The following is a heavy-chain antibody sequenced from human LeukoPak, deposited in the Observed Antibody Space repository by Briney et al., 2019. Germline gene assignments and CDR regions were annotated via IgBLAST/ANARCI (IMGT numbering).Heavy chain of an antibody. J-gene: IGHJ4*02. CDR2: ISSHARTS. CDR3: ARVAPRIFYFDY. V-gene: IGHV3-48*03. CDR1: GFIFSSYE. D-gene: IGHD3-3*02. Sequence: GGSLRLSCAASGFIFSSYEMNWVRQAPGKGLEWVSYISSHARTSYNADSVKGRFTISRDNAKNSLYPQMDSLRAEDTAVYYCARVAPRIFYFDYWGQGTLVTVSS.